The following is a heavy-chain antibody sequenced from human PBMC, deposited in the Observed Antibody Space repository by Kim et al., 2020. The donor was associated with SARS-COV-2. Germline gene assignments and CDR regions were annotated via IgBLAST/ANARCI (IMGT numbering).Heavy chain of an antibody. D-gene: IGHD1-26*01. Sequence: GGSLRLSCAASGFTFSSYGMHWVRQAPGKGLEWVAVISYDGSNKYYADSVKGRFTISRDNSKNTLYLQMNSLRAEDTAVYYCARDEVGAHDAFDIWGQGT. V-gene: IGHV3-33*01. J-gene: IGHJ3*02. CDR1: GFTFSSYG. CDR2: ISYDGSNK. CDR3: ARDEVGAHDAFDI.